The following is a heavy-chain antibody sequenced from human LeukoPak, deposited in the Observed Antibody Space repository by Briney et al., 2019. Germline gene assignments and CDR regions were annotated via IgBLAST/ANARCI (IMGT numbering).Heavy chain of an antibody. J-gene: IGHJ5*02. CDR2: ISSSGSTI. V-gene: IGHV3-48*03. D-gene: IGHD4-17*01. CDR3: ARDTAYGDCLPNWFDP. CDR1: GFTFSSYE. Sequence: GGSLRLSCAASGFTFSSYEMNWVRQAPGKGLEWVSYISSSGSTIYYADPVKGRFTISRDNAKNSLYLQMTSLRAENTAVYYCARDTAYGDCLPNWFDPWGQGTLVTVSS.